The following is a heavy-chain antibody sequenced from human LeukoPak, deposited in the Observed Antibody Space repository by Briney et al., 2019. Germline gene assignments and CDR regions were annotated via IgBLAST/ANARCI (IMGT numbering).Heavy chain of an antibody. J-gene: IGHJ3*01. CDR3: ARRRTSDTLGTTTYLDAFDV. Sequence: GESLKISCEASGYKFKNYWIAWVRQMPGKGLEWLAIIYPRDSDVRFSPSFHGQVTISADESINTAYLQLRSLKASDTGMYFCARRRTSDTLGTTTYLDAFDVWGQGKMVTVSS. CDR2: IYPRDSDV. CDR1: GYKFKNYW. D-gene: IGHD1-14*01. V-gene: IGHV5-51*01.